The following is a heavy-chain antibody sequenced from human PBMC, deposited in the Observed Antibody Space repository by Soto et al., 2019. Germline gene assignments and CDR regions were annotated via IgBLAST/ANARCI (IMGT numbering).Heavy chain of an antibody. CDR3: ARDQGYCGGGGGYVAGY. CDR2: INSDGSST. J-gene: IGHJ4*02. D-gene: IGHD2-15*01. CDR1: GFTFSSYW. Sequence: EVQLVESGGGLVQPGGSLRLSCAASGFTFSSYWMHWVRQVPGKGLVWVSRINSDGSSTGYADSVMGRFTISRDNAXNXLELQMNCLRAEDTSVYSCARDQGYCGGGGGYVAGYWGQGTLVAVSS. V-gene: IGHV3-74*01.